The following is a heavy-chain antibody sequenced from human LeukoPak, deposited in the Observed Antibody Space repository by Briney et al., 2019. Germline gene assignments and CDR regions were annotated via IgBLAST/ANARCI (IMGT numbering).Heavy chain of an antibody. CDR3: AREGSSWYYNWFDP. CDR1: GGSIRNYY. CDR2: IYYSGST. Sequence: SESLSLTCTVSGGSIRNYYWSWIRQPPGKGLEWIGYIYYSGSTNYNPSLKSRVTISVDTSKNQFSLKLSSVTAADTAVYYCAREGSSWYYNWFDPWGQGTLVTVSS. D-gene: IGHD6-13*01. V-gene: IGHV4-59*01. J-gene: IGHJ5*02.